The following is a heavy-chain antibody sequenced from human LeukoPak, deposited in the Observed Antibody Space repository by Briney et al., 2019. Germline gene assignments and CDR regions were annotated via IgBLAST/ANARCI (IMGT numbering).Heavy chain of an antibody. CDR1: GFTFSSCG. Sequence: GGSLRLSCAASGFTFSSCGMHWVRQAPGKGLEWVAFIRSDGNIKYYADSVKGRFTISRDNSKNTLYLQMNSLRVEDTAIYYCAKTHGPYCSGGTCLDHYYYMDVWGKGTTVTVSS. CDR2: IRSDGNIK. CDR3: AKTHGPYCSGGTCLDHYYYMDV. J-gene: IGHJ6*03. D-gene: IGHD2-15*01. V-gene: IGHV3-30*02.